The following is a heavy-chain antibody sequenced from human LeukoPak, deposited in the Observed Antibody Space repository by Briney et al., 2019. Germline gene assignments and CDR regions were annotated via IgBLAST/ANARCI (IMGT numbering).Heavy chain of an antibody. D-gene: IGHD3-10*01. J-gene: IGHJ4*02. Sequence: GGSLRLSCAAPGFTFSSYWMSWVRQTPGKGLEWVANINQDGSERYYVYSVEGRFTISRDNAKNSLSLQMNSLRAEDTAVYYCARGRFGESGTYYFDYWGQGTLVTVSS. CDR1: GFTFSSYW. CDR2: INQDGSER. V-gene: IGHV3-7*01. CDR3: ARGRFGESGTYYFDY.